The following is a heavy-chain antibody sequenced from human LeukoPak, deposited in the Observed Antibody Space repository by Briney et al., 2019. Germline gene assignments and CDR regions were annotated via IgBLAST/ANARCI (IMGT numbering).Heavy chain of an antibody. CDR1: GGSISSGSYY. D-gene: IGHD2-21*01. CDR2: IYHSGST. J-gene: IGHJ4*02. CDR3: ASLCGGDCYWGYYFDY. Sequence: SETLSLTCTVSGGSISSGSYYWGWIRQPPGKGLEWIGSIYHSGSTYYNPSLKSRVTISVDTSKNQFSLKLSSVTAADTAVYYCASLCGGDCYWGYYFDYWGQGTLVTVSS. V-gene: IGHV4-39*07.